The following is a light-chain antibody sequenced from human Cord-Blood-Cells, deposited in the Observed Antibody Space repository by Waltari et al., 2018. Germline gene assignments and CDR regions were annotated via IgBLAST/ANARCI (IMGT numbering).Light chain of an antibody. V-gene: IGKV1-39*01. CDR1: QSISSY. CDR2: AAS. J-gene: IGKJ2*03. CDR3: QQSYSTPYS. Sequence: DIQMPQSPSSLSASVGDRVTITCRASQSISSYLNWYQQKHGKATKLLIYAASSLQSGVPSRFSGSGSGTDFTLTISSLQPEDFATYYCQQSYSTPYSFGQGTKLEIK.